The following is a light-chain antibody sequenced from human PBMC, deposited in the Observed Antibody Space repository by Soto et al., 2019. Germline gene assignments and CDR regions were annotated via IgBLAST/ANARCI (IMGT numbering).Light chain of an antibody. J-gene: IGKJ3*01. V-gene: IGKV3-20*01. CDR3: QQYGSSPFP. Sequence: EIMLTQSPGTLSLSPGERVILSCRASQSVSSNYVAWYQQKPGQAPRLLIYGASSRATGIPDRFSGSGSGTDFILTISRLEPEDFAVYYCQQYGSSPFPFGPGTKVDIK. CDR1: QSVSSNY. CDR2: GAS.